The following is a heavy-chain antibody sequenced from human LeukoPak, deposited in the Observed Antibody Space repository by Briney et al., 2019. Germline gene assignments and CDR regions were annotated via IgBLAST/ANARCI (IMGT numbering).Heavy chain of an antibody. CDR2: ISYDGSNK. Sequence: GGSLRLSCAASGFTFSGSAMHWVRQAPGKGLEWVAVISYDGSNKYYADSVKGRFTISRDNSKNTLYLQMNSLRAEDTAVYYCARGGGTMIVVVGYYFDYWGQGTLVTVSS. CDR3: ARGGGTMIVVVGYYFDY. J-gene: IGHJ4*02. CDR1: GFTFSGSA. V-gene: IGHV3-30-3*01. D-gene: IGHD3-22*01.